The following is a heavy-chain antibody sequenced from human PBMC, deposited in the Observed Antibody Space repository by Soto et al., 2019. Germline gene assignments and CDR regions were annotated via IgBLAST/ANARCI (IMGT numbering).Heavy chain of an antibody. Sequence: EVQLVESGGGLVKPGGSLRLSCAASGFSFSNYGMNWVRQAPGKGLEWVSSISSSSSYISYADSVKGRFTISRDNAKNSVYLQMNSLRAEDTAVYYCARSDCTRTSCYVVWFDPWGQGTRVTVSS. J-gene: IGHJ5*02. D-gene: IGHD2-2*01. CDR2: ISSSSSYI. CDR1: GFSFSNYG. V-gene: IGHV3-21*01. CDR3: ARSDCTRTSCYVVWFDP.